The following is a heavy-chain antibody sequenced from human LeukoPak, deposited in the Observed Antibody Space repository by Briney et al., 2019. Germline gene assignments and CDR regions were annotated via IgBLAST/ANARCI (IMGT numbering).Heavy chain of an antibody. V-gene: IGHV3-7*01. CDR1: GFTFSRYW. J-gene: IGHJ6*02. CDR3: ARFHYDETLFGMDV. D-gene: IGHD3-22*01. Sequence: GGSLRLSCVASGFTFSRYWMGWVRQAPDKGLEWVANIKQDESEIYSVDSVKGRFTISRDNAKNSLYLQMNSLRAEDTAVYYCARFHYDETLFGMDVWGQGTMVTVSS. CDR2: IKQDESEI.